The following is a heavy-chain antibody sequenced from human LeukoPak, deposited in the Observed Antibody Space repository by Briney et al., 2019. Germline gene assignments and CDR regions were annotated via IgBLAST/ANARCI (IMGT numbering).Heavy chain of an antibody. Sequence: SETLSLTCTVSGGSISSSSYYWGWIRQPPGKGLEWIGSIYYSGSTYYNPSLKSRVTISVDTSKNQFSLKLSSATAADTAVYYCARLGGSSSILFDYWGQGTLVTVSS. V-gene: IGHV4-39*01. CDR1: GGSISSSSYY. CDR2: IYYSGST. CDR3: ARLGGSSSILFDY. J-gene: IGHJ4*02. D-gene: IGHD6-13*01.